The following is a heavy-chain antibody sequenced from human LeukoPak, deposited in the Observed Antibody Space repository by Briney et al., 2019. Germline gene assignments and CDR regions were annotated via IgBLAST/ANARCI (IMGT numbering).Heavy chain of an antibody. Sequence: PGGSLRLSCAASGFTFSSYGMHWVRQAPGKGLEWVSYISSSSSTIYYADSVKGRFTISRDNAKNSLYLQMNSLRAEDTAVYYCARRAGAYSHPYDYWGQGTLVTVSS. J-gene: IGHJ4*02. V-gene: IGHV3-48*04. D-gene: IGHD4/OR15-4a*01. CDR1: GFTFSSYG. CDR3: ARRAGAYSHPYDY. CDR2: ISSSSSTI.